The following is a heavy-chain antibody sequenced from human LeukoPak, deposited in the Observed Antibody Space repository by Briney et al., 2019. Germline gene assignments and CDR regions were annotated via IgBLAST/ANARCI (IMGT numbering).Heavy chain of an antibody. Sequence: SETLSLTCAVYGGSFSGYYWSWIRQPPGRGLEWIGEINHSGSTNYNPSLKSRVTISVDTSKNQFSLKLSSVTAADTAVYYCARRYDFWSGIGYWGQGTLVTVSS. D-gene: IGHD3-3*01. V-gene: IGHV4-34*01. CDR3: ARRYDFWSGIGY. CDR1: GGSFSGYY. CDR2: INHSGST. J-gene: IGHJ4*02.